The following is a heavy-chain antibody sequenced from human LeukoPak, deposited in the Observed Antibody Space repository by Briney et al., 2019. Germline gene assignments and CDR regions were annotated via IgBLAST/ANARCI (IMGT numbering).Heavy chain of an antibody. CDR2: IRYDGSNK. Sequence: GGSLRLSCAASGFTFSSYGMHWVRQAPGKGLEWVAFIRYDGSNKYYADSVKGRFTISRDNSKNTLYLQMNSLRVEDTAVYYCARERPDSRNLDSWGRGALVTVSS. D-gene: IGHD1-14*01. CDR1: GFTFSSYG. CDR3: ARERPDSRNLDS. J-gene: IGHJ4*02. V-gene: IGHV3-30*02.